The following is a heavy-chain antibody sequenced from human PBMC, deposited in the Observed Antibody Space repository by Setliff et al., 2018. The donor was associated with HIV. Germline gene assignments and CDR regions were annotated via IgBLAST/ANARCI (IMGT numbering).Heavy chain of an antibody. CDR2: LNYVGVT. CDR3: ARQGLTMLRGVPAPILYYFDY. D-gene: IGHD3-10*01. CDR1: GGSFSGSY. J-gene: IGHJ4*02. V-gene: IGHV4-34*01. Sequence: SETLSLTCAVHGGSFSGSYWSWIRQPPGKGLEWIGELNYVGVTNHNPSLKSRVTISVDASKNQFSLNLHSVTATDTAIYYCARQGLTMLRGVPAPILYYFDYWGQGILVTVSS.